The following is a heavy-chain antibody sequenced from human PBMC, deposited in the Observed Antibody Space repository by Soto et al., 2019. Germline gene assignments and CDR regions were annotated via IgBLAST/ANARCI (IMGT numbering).Heavy chain of an antibody. CDR3: ARAGGLGAVAVDY. CDR1: GGSISSGGYS. D-gene: IGHD6-19*01. CDR2: IYHSGST. Sequence: QLQLQESGSGLVKPSQTLSLTCAVSGGSISSGGYSWSWIRQPPGKGLEWIGYIYHSGSTYYNPSLKSRVTISVDRSKNQFSLKLSSVPAAGTAVYYCARAGGLGAVAVDYWGQGTLVTVSS. V-gene: IGHV4-30-2*01. J-gene: IGHJ4*02.